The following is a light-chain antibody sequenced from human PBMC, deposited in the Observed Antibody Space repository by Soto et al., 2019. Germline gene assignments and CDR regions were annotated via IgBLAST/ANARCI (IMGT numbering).Light chain of an antibody. J-gene: IGKJ4*01. CDR2: AAS. CDR3: LQDYNYPRT. CDR1: QGIRND. V-gene: IGKV1-6*01. Sequence: AIQMTQSPSSLSASVGDRVTITCRASQGIRNDLCWYQQKPGNAPNLLIYAASSLQSGVPSRFIGSGSGKDFTLTISSLQPEDFATYYCLQDYNYPRTFGGGTKVEIK.